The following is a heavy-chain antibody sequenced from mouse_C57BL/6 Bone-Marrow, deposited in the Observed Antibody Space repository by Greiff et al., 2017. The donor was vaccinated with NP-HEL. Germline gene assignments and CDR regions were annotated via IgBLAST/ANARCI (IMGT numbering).Heavy chain of an antibody. D-gene: IGHD2-10*02. J-gene: IGHJ1*03. CDR2: INPNHGGT. CDR1: GYTFTDYY. V-gene: IGHV1-26*01. Sequence: EVQLQQSGPELVKPGASVKISCKASGYTFTDYYMNWVKQSHGKSLEWIGDINPNHGGTSYNQKFKGKATLTVDKSSSTAYMELRSLTSEDSAVYYCARSRYGNFLGLFDVWGTGTTVTVSS. CDR3: ARSRYGNFLGLFDV.